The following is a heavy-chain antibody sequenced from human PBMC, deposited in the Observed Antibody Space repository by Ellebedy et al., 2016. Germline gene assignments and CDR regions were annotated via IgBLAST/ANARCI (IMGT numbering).Heavy chain of an antibody. CDR2: ISVYNGKT. CDR3: ARSMGAYDA. J-gene: IGHJ4*02. Sequence: ASVKVSCXASGYTFSSHAITWVRQAPGQGLEWMGWISVYNGKTNYAQSVQDRATLTTDTSTTTAYLELRSLRSDDTALYFCARSMGAYDAWGQGTLVTVSS. D-gene: IGHD5-12*01. V-gene: IGHV1-18*01. CDR1: GYTFSSHA.